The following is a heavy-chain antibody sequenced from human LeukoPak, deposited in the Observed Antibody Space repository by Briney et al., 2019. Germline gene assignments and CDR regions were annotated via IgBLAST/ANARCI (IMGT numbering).Heavy chain of an antibody. Sequence: GGSLRLSCAASGFTFSSYAMHWARQAPGKGLEWVAVISYDGSNKYYADSVKGRFTISRDNSKNTLYLQMNSLRAEDTAVYHCARAFGDFWSGYYPSYYNYYMDVWGKGTTVTVSS. CDR3: ARAFGDFWSGYYPSYYNYYMDV. CDR1: GFTFSSYA. CDR2: ISYDGSNK. V-gene: IGHV3-30*04. J-gene: IGHJ6*03. D-gene: IGHD3-3*01.